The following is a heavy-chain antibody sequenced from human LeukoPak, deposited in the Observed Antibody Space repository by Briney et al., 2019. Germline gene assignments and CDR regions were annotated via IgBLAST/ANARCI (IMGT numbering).Heavy chain of an antibody. CDR1: GFTFSRYA. CDR3: ASTYSYDSSGYYPFDY. Sequence: GSLRLSCSASGFTFSRYAMHWVRQPPGKGLEYVSAITNNGRSTYYADSVKGRFTISRDNSKNTLYLQMSSLRAEDTAVYYCASTYSYDSSGYYPFDYWGQGTLVTVPS. D-gene: IGHD3-22*01. V-gene: IGHV3-64D*06. CDR2: ITNNGRST. J-gene: IGHJ4*02.